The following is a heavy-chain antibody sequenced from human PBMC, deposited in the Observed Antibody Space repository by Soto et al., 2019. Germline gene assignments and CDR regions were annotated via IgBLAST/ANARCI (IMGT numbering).Heavy chain of an antibody. D-gene: IGHD3-22*01. CDR3: ARALYDSSGYTFDY. CDR1: WFIFSNHG. J-gene: IGHJ4*02. V-gene: IGHV3-33*08. CDR2: IWNDGSKK. Sequence: AWGFLRHSLGAVWFIFSNHGVRRVRQAPGKGLEWVAVIWNDGSKKYYADSVKGRFTISRDNAKNSLYLQMNSLRAEDTAVYYCARALYDSSGYTFDYWGQGTLVTVSS.